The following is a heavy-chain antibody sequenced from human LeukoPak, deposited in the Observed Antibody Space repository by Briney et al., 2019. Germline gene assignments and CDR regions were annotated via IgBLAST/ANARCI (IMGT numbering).Heavy chain of an antibody. Sequence: GGSLRLSCEASGFSIKIYEINWVRQAPGKALEWVSYISSRGTTMYYADSVKGRFTLSRDNAENSVYLQMNSVKAEDTAVYYCAKDRDDSSGYGWFDPWGQGTLVTVSS. J-gene: IGHJ5*02. V-gene: IGHV3-48*03. D-gene: IGHD3-22*01. CDR1: GFSIKIYE. CDR3: AKDRDDSSGYGWFDP. CDR2: ISSRGTTM.